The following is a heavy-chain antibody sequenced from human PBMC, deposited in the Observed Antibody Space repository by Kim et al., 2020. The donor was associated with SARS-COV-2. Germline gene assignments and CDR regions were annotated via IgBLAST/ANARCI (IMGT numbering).Heavy chain of an antibody. CDR2: INWNGGFT. J-gene: IGHJ3*02. CDR1: GFAFDDFG. CDR3: ARLDSSARGGAFTI. V-gene: IGHV3-20*01. D-gene: IGHD3-22*01. Sequence: GGSLRLSCAASGFAFDDFGMSWVRQVPGKGLEWVAGINWNGGFTIYAASVKGRFTISRDNAKNSLSLQMNSLRADDSALYHCARLDSSARGGAFTILGQG.